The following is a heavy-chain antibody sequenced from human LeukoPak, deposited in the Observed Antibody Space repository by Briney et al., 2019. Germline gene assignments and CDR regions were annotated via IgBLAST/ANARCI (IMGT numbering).Heavy chain of an antibody. CDR2: IKQDGGET. CDR1: GFTFSSYW. V-gene: IGHV3-7*01. D-gene: IGHD3-22*01. CDR3: ARGQWLLPRPFDY. Sequence: GGSLRLSCAASGFTFSSYWMSWVRQAPGKGLEWVANIKQDGGETYYVDSVKGRFTISRDNAKNSLYLQMNSLRAEGTAVYYCARGQWLLPRPFDYWGQGTLVTVSS. J-gene: IGHJ4*02.